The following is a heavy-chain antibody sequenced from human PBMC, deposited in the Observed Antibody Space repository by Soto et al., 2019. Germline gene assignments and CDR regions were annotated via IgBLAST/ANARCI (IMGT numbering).Heavy chain of an antibody. CDR3: ARGVLYYDILTGYRNWFDP. V-gene: IGHV4-34*01. Sequence: SETLSLTCAVYGGSFSGYYWSWIRQPPGKGLEWIGEINHSGSTNYNLSLKSRVTISVDTSKNQFSPKLSSVTAADTAVYYCARGVLYYDILTGYRNWFDPWGQGTLVTVSS. J-gene: IGHJ5*02. CDR2: INHSGST. CDR1: GGSFSGYY. D-gene: IGHD3-9*01.